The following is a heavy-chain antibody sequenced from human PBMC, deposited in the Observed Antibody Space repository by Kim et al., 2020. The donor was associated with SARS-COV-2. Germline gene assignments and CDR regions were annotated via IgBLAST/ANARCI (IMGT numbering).Heavy chain of an antibody. CDR2: ISYDGSNK. CDR1: GFTFSSYA. D-gene: IGHD3-22*01. Sequence: GGSLRLSCAASGFTFSSYAMHWVRQAPGKGLEWVAVISYDGSNKYYADSVKGRFTISRDNFKNTLYLQMNSLRAEDTAVYYCARDHRRKRIVVAETDYWGQGTLVTVSS. CDR3: ARDHRRKRIVVAETDY. J-gene: IGHJ4*02. V-gene: IGHV3-30*04.